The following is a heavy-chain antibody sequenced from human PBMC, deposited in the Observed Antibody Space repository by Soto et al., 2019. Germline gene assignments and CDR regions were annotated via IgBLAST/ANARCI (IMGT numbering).Heavy chain of an antibody. V-gene: IGHV3-21*01. J-gene: IGHJ6*02. CDR2: ISSSSTYI. CDR3: AREPGPDQDYYYGMDV. Sequence: PGGSLRLSCAASGITFNKYTMNWVRQAPGKGLEWVSSISSSSTYIYYADSVKGRFTISRDNAKNSLYLQMGSLRVEDTAVYYCAREPGPDQDYYYGMDVWGQGTTVTVSS. CDR1: GITFNKYT.